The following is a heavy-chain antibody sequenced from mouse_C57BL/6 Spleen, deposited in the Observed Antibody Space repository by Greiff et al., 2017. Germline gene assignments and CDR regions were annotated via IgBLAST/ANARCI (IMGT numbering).Heavy chain of an antibody. D-gene: IGHD2-3*01. V-gene: IGHV6-3*01. J-gene: IGHJ1*03. CDR2: IRLKSDNYAT. CDR3: TSGGYSWYFDV. Sequence: EVKLMESGGGLVQPGGSMKLSCVASGFTFRNYWMNWVRQSPEKGLEWVAQIRLKSDNYATPYAESVKGRFTISRDDSKSSVYLQMNNLRAEDTGIYYCTSGGYSWYFDVWGTGTTVTVSS. CDR1: GFTFRNYW.